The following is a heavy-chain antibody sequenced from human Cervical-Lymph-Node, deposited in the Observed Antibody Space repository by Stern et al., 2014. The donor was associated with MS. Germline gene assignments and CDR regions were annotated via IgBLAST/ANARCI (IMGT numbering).Heavy chain of an antibody. CDR3: TTDVTVLRFLEWLNGDAFDI. D-gene: IGHD3-3*01. V-gene: IGHV3-15*01. J-gene: IGHJ3*02. CDR1: GFTFSNAW. Sequence: EVQLVESGGGLVKPGGSLRLSCAASGFTFSNAWMSWVRQAPGKGLEWVGRIKSKTDGGTTEYAAPVKGRFTISRDDSKNTLYLQMNSLKTEDTAVYYCTTDVTVLRFLEWLNGDAFDIWGQGTMVTVSS. CDR2: IKSKTDGGTT.